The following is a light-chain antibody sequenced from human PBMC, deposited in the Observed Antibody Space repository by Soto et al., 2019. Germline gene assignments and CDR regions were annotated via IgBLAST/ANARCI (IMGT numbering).Light chain of an antibody. V-gene: IGKV3-11*01. Sequence: IVLIQSPATLSLSPWERATLSCRASQSVGSYLAWYQHKPGQAPRLLISDASNRATGIPARFSGSGSETDFTLTISSPEPEDSAVYYCQQRSNWPSLTFGGGTKVDIK. J-gene: IGKJ4*01. CDR1: QSVGSY. CDR2: DAS. CDR3: QQRSNWPSLT.